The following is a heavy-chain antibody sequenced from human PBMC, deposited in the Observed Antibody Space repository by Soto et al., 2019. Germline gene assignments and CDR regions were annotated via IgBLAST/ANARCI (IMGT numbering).Heavy chain of an antibody. D-gene: IGHD6-19*01. V-gene: IGHV4-59*01. CDR1: GGSISRYY. CDR2: IYYSGST. CDR3: ARDLAVAGTGYFDS. Sequence: PSETLSLTCTVSGGSISRYYWSWSRQPPGKGLEWIGYIYYSGSTNYNPSLKSRVTISVDTSKNQFSLKVSSVTAADTAVYYCARDLAVAGTGYFDSWGQGTLVTVSS. J-gene: IGHJ4*02.